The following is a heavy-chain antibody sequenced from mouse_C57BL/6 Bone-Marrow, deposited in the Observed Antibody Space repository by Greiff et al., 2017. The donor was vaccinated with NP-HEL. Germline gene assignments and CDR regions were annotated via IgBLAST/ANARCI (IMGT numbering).Heavy chain of an antibody. CDR1: GYTFTSYW. Sequence: VQLQQPGAELVMPGASVKLSCKASGYTFTSYWMHWVKQRPGQGLEWIGEIDPSDSYTNYNQKLKGKSTLTVDKSSSTAYMQLSSLTSEDSAVYYCARTGTLYFDYWGQGTTLTVAS. V-gene: IGHV1-69*01. D-gene: IGHD3-3*01. CDR3: ARTGTLYFDY. J-gene: IGHJ2*01. CDR2: IDPSDSYT.